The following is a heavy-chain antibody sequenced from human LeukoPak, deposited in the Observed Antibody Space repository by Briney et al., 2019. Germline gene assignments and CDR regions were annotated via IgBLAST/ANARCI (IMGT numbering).Heavy chain of an antibody. CDR1: GFTFSGYA. CDR3: ARIAADQDL. J-gene: IGHJ3*01. CDR2: ITVSGGTS. D-gene: IGHD6-13*01. V-gene: IGHV3-23*01. Sequence: GGSLRLSCAASGFTFSGYAMNWVRQAPGKGLEWVSTITVSGGTSFHADSVKGRFTISIDNSKTTLYLQMNSLRVEDTAVYYCARIAADQDLWGQGTMVTVSS.